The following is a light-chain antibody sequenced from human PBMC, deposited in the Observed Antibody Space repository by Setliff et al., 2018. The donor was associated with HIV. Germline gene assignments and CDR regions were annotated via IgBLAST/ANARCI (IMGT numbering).Light chain of an antibody. V-gene: IGLV2-14*01. CDR2: EVS. J-gene: IGLJ3*02. Sequence: SALAQPASVSGSPGQSITISCTGTSSDVGGYNYVSWYQQHPGKAPKLVIYEVSNRPSGVSNRFSGSKSGNTASLTISGLQAEDEADYYCSSYTSTNTPWVFGGGTKVTVL. CDR1: SSDVGGYNY. CDR3: SSYTSTNTPWV.